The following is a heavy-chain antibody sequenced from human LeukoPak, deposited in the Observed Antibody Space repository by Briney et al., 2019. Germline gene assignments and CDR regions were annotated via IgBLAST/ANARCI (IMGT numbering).Heavy chain of an antibody. CDR3: AKYNSDWYDDY. D-gene: IGHD6-19*01. V-gene: IGHV3-23*01. Sequence: GGSLRLSCAASGFTFYSYAMTWVRQAPGKGLEWVSAISGSGGSTYYADSVKGRFTISRDNSKNTLYLQMSSLRAEDTAHYYCAKYNSDWYDDYWGQGTLVTVSS. CDR1: GFTFYSYA. J-gene: IGHJ4*02. CDR2: ISGSGGST.